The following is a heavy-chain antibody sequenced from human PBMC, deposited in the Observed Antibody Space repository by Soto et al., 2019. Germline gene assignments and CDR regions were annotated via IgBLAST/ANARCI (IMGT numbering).Heavy chain of an antibody. J-gene: IGHJ4*02. CDR1: GGSISVYY. V-gene: IGHV4-59*01. CDR3: ARGVGSSPPRD. CDR2: VYDNGRP. D-gene: IGHD1-26*01. Sequence: PSETLSLTCTISGGSISVYYWSWIRQSPRQGLEWIGYVYDNGRPYYSPSLKSRGTISADTAKNQISLQLTSAPAADTAVSECARGVGSSPPRDWGRGNLVTVYS.